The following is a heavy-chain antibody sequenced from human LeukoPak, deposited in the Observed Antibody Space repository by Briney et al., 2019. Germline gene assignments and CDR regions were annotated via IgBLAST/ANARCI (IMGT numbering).Heavy chain of an antibody. V-gene: IGHV4-34*01. CDR3: ARLIELREFFDY. J-gene: IGHJ4*02. CDR1: GGSFSGYY. CDR2: INHSGST. Sequence: SETLSLTCAVYGGSFSGYYWSWIRQPPGRGLEWIGEINHSGSTNYNPSLKSRVTISVDTSKNQFSLKLSSVTAADTAVYYCARLIELREFFDYWGQGTLVTVSS. D-gene: IGHD5-18*01.